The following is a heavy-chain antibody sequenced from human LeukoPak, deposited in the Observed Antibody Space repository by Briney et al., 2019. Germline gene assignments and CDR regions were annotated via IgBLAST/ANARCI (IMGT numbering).Heavy chain of an antibody. CDR2: LSYDGKKK. CDR3: ARDADYFDSSGYYRALDF. Sequence: GGSPRLSCAASGLTFSAFAMHWVRQAPGKGLEWVAVLSYDGKKKYYADSVKGRFTISRDNPKSTLYLQMSSLTPEDTAVYFCARDADYFDSSGYYRALDFWGQGTLVTVSS. V-gene: IGHV3-30*04. J-gene: IGHJ4*02. D-gene: IGHD3-22*01. CDR1: GLTFSAFA.